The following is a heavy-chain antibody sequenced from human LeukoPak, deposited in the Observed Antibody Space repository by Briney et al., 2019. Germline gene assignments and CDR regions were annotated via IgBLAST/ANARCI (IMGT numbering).Heavy chain of an antibody. J-gene: IGHJ3*02. CDR1: GFTFSDYY. V-gene: IGHV3-11*01. CDR2: ISSSGSNI. CDR3: ASSPASGWTYDDAFDI. D-gene: IGHD6-19*01. Sequence: GGSLRLSCAASGFTFSDYYMSWIRWAPGKGLEWVSYISSSGSNIYYADSVKGRFTISRDNAKNSLYLQMNSLRAEDMAVYYCASSPASGWTYDDAFDIWGQGTMVTVSS.